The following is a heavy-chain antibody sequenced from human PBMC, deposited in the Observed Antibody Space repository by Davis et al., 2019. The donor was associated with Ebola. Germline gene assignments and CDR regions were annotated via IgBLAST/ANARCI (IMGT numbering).Heavy chain of an antibody. Sequence: ASVKVSCKASGYTFTGYYLHWVRQAPGQGLEWMGWIDPSNGDTNYAQKFQGRVTMTRDTSISTAFMDLSSLRSDDTAVYYCAREGSLEVLDWGQGTLITVSS. CDR3: AREGSLEVLD. CDR1: GYTFTGYY. D-gene: IGHD3-10*01. J-gene: IGHJ4*02. CDR2: IDPSNGDT. V-gene: IGHV1-2*02.